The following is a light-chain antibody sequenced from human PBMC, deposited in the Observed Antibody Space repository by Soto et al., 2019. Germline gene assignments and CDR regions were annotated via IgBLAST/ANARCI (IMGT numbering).Light chain of an antibody. CDR2: GAS. Sequence: DIQLTQSPSFLSASVGDRVTITCRASQGISSYLAWYQQKPGKAPKLLIYGASTLQSGVPSRFSGSGSGTEFTLTISSLQPGDFATSYCQQLNSYPLTFGPGTKVDIK. CDR3: QQLNSYPLT. CDR1: QGISSY. V-gene: IGKV1-9*01. J-gene: IGKJ3*01.